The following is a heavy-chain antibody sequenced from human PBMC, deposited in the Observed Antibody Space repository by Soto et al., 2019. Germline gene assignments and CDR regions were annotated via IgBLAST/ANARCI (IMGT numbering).Heavy chain of an antibody. Sequence: KPSETLSLTGAVYVGSFSGYYWSWIRQPPGKGLEWIGEINHSGSTNYNPSLKSRVTISVDTSKNQFSLKLSSVTAADTAVYYCARGKPRDYDFWSGYPMGYNWFDPWGQGTLVTVSS. CDR2: INHSGST. CDR1: VGSFSGYY. D-gene: IGHD3-3*01. CDR3: ARGKPRDYDFWSGYPMGYNWFDP. V-gene: IGHV4-34*01. J-gene: IGHJ5*02.